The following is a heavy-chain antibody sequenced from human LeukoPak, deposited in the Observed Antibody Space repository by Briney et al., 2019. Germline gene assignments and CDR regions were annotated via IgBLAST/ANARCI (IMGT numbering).Heavy chain of an antibody. CDR1: GGSISSYY. J-gene: IGHJ2*01. Sequence: PSETLSLTCTVSGGSISSYYWSWIRQPPGKGLEWMGYIYYSGSPNHHPSLKSRVTISVVTSKSQFSLKLSSVTAADTAVYYCARDGSGSYASYWYFDLWGRGTLVTVSS. D-gene: IGHD3-10*01. CDR2: IYYSGSP. V-gene: IGHV4-59*01. CDR3: ARDGSGSYASYWYFDL.